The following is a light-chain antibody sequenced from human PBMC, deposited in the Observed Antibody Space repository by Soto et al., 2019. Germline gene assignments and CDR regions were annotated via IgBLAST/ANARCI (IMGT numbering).Light chain of an antibody. CDR1: QSISKN. Sequence: DVQMTQSPASLSASVGDRVTITCXASQSISKNLNWYQHKVGKAPQLLIYSASDSQAGVPSRFSGSGSGTDFTLTISTLQPEDFASYYCQQSYNTPITFGQGTRLEIK. V-gene: IGKV1-39*01. CDR2: SAS. J-gene: IGKJ5*01. CDR3: QQSYNTPIT.